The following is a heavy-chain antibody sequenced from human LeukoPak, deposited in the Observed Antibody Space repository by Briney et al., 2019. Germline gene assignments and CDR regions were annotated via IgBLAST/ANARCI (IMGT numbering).Heavy chain of an antibody. CDR1: GYTFTIYY. CDR2: INPSRGST. Sequence: ASVTVSFKASGYTFTIYYIYWVRQAPGQGGEWMGMINPSRGSTNYAQRFQGRVTMTRDMSTSTVYMELSSLRSEDTAIYYCARGGHVRVYDNSAYYGHEWGQGTLVTVSS. D-gene: IGHD3-22*01. V-gene: IGHV1-46*01. CDR3: ARGGHVRVYDNSAYYGHE. J-gene: IGHJ4*02.